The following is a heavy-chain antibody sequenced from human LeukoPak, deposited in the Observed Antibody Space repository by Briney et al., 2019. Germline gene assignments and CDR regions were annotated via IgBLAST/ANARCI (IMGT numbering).Heavy chain of an antibody. J-gene: IGHJ4*02. D-gene: IGHD2-15*01. CDR1: GFTVSSSY. CDR3: AREVVSIPSYFES. CDR2: FYRGDST. V-gene: IGHV3-53*01. Sequence: GGSLRLSCAASGFTVSSSYMYWVRQALGKGLEWVSFFYRGDSTYYAESVRGRFTISRDNSKNTLYLLMNSLIPEDTAVYYCAREVVSIPSYFESWGQGTLVTVSS.